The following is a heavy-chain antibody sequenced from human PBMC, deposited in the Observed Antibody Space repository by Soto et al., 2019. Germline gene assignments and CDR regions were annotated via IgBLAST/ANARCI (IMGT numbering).Heavy chain of an antibody. V-gene: IGHV4-4*07. D-gene: IGHD3-16*02. CDR2: IYSSGRT. CDR1: GVSITNYY. Sequence: SETLSLTCIVSGVSITNYYRSWIRQPAGKGLEWIGRIYSSGRTNYNPSLKSRVTISADTSKNQFSLKLSSLTAADTAVYYCARDVSPVVFDIWGQGTTVTVSS. J-gene: IGHJ3*02. CDR3: ARDVSPVVFDI.